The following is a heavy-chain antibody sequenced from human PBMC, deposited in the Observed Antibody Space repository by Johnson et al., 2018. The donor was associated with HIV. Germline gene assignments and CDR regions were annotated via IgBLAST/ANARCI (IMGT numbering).Heavy chain of an antibody. CDR3: ARDRMGSVGYGGNRGNDAFDI. Sequence: QVQLVECGGGLVQPGGSLRLSCAASGFIFSDYYMSWIRQAPGKGLEWVSYISSSGSTIYYADSVKGRFTISRDNSKTTLYLKMNSLRAEDTAVYSCARDRMGSVGYGGNRGNDAFDIWGQGTMVTVAS. CDR1: GFIFSDYY. CDR2: ISSSGSTI. V-gene: IGHV3-11*01. J-gene: IGHJ3*02. D-gene: IGHD4-23*01.